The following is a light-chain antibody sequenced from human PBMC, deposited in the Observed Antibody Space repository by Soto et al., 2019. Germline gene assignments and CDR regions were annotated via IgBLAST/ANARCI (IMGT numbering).Light chain of an antibody. CDR1: QRISTW. CDR2: KAS. Sequence: DIQMTQSPSTLSASVGDRVTITCRASQRISTWLAWYQQKPGKAPKLLIYKASSLEGGVPSRFSGSGSGTEFNIAISRLQPDDFATYYCQQYNTYPLTFGGGPTVEIK. CDR3: QQYNTYPLT. J-gene: IGKJ4*01. V-gene: IGKV1-5*03.